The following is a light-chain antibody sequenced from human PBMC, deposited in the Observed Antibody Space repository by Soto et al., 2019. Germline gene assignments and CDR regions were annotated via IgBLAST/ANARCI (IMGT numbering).Light chain of an antibody. CDR3: SSFAGGGNPVL. CDR1: SSDVGGYNY. J-gene: IGLJ2*01. CDR2: EVT. V-gene: IGLV2-8*01. Sequence: QSALTQPPSASGSLGQSVTISCTGTSSDVGGYNYVSWHQQHPGKAPKVMIYEVTKRPPGVPDRFSGSKSGNTASLTVFGLQAEDEADYYCSSFAGGGNPVLLGGGTKVTVL.